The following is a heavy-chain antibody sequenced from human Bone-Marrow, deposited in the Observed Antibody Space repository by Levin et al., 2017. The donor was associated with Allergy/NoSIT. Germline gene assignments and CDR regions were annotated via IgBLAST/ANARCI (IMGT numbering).Heavy chain of an antibody. J-gene: IGHJ6*03. Sequence: GESLKISCSASGFTFSSYAMHWVRRAPGKGLEYVSTLSYNGDSTDYADSVRGRFTISRDNSKNTLYLQMTSLRPDDTAVYYCGRRGISVAGTKYYMDVWGKGTTVTVSS. CDR2: LSYNGDST. D-gene: IGHD6-19*01. CDR1: GFTFSSYA. CDR3: GRRGISVAGTKYYMDV. V-gene: IGHV3-64D*06.